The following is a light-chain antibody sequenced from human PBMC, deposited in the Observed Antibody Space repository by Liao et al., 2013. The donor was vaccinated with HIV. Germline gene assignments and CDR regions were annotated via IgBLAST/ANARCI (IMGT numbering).Light chain of an antibody. CDR1: KLGDKY. J-gene: IGLJ1*01. Sequence: SYELTQPPSVSVSPGQTASITCSGDKLGDKYACWYRQKPGQSPVLVIYQDSKQASGIPERFSGSNSGNTATLTISGTQAMDEADYYCQAWDSSTYVFGPGTRVTVL. V-gene: IGLV3-1*01. CDR3: QAWDSSTYV. CDR2: QDS.